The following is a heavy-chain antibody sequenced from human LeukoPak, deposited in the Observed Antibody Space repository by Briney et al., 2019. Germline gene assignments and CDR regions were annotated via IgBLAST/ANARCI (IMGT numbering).Heavy chain of an antibody. J-gene: IGHJ4*02. V-gene: IGHV3-30*03. CDR1: GFTFRNYG. CDR2: ISYDGRNK. CDR3: ARVAARLLGHFDY. Sequence: GGSLRLSCAASGFTFRNYGMHWVRQAPGKGLEWVAVISYDGRNKYFADSVKGRFTISRDNSKNTLYLQMNSLRAEDTAVYYCARVAARLLGHFDYWGQGTLVTVSS. D-gene: IGHD6-6*01.